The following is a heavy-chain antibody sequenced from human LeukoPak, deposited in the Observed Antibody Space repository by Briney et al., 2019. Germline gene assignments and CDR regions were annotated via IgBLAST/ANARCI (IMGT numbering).Heavy chain of an antibody. D-gene: IGHD6-13*01. Sequence: GGSLRLSCAASGFTFSSYAMSWVRQAPGKGLEWVSGISWNSGSIGYADSVKGRFTISRDNAKNSLYLQMNSLRAEDTALYYCAKGIAAAGGFDYWGQGTLVTVSS. V-gene: IGHV3-9*01. CDR1: GFTFSSYA. J-gene: IGHJ4*02. CDR3: AKGIAAAGGFDY. CDR2: ISWNSGSI.